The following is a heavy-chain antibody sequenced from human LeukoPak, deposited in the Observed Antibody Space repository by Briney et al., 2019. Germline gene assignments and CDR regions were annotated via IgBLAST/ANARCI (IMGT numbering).Heavy chain of an antibody. D-gene: IGHD4-17*01. CDR3: ARSYGDYVNFDY. V-gene: IGHV1-69*13. CDR2: IIPIFGTA. Sequence: SVKVSCKASGGTFSSYAISWVRQAPGQGREWMGGIIPIFGTANYAQKFQGRVTITADESTSTAYMELSSLRSEDTAVYYCARSYGDYVNFDYWGQGTLVTVSS. J-gene: IGHJ4*02. CDR1: GGTFSSYA.